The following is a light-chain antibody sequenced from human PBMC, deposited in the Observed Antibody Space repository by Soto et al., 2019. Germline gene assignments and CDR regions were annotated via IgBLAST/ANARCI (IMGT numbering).Light chain of an antibody. J-gene: IGKJ3*01. CDR2: GAS. V-gene: IGKV3-15*01. CDR3: QQYHDWPPIT. Sequence: EIVMTQSPATLFVSPGERATLSCRASQTVSDDLAWYQQKPGQAPRLLIYGASTRATDIPARFSGGGSGTEFTLTISSLQYEDSAIYYCQQYHDWPPITFGPGTKVNIK. CDR1: QTVSDD.